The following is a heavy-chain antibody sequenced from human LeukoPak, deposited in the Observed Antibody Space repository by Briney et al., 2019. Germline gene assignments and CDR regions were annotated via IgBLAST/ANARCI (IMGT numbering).Heavy chain of an antibody. D-gene: IGHD6-13*01. V-gene: IGHV5-51*01. CDR1: GYTFTTYW. CDR3: VRHGLGSSWFGFDY. J-gene: IGHJ4*02. CDR2: IYPGDSDP. Sequence: GESLKISCKASGYTFTTYWIGWVGQLPPKGLEWMGIIYPGDSDPRYSTSFQGQVTISADTSISTAYLQCSSLKASDSAMYYCVRHGLGSSWFGFDYWGEGTLVTVSS.